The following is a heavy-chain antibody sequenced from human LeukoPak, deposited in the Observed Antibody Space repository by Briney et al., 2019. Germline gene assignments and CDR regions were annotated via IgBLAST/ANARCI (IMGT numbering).Heavy chain of an antibody. CDR2: ISFDGRNK. V-gene: IGHV3-30*04. Sequence: GGSLRLSCAASGFTFSSYAMQWVRQAPGKGLEGVADISFDGRNKYYGDSVKGRFTISRDKKKNTMYVKKENLSTEDTAVYYCARDLHPLLVLTDYWGQGTLVTVSS. CDR3: ARDLHPLLVLTDY. CDR1: GFTFSSYA. D-gene: IGHD6-13*01. J-gene: IGHJ4*02.